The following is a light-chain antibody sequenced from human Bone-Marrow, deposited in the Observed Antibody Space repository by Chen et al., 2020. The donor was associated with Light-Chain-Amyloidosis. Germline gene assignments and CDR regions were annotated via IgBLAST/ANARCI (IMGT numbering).Light chain of an antibody. Sequence: EIVMPQSPATLSVSPGEGATLSCSASQSVSSNLAWYQQKPGQAPRLLIYDASRRATGIPARFSGSGSGTEFILTISSLQSEDFAVYYCQQYNIWPWYTFGQGTKLEIK. CDR1: QSVSSN. CDR2: DAS. CDR3: QQYNIWPWYT. J-gene: IGKJ2*01. V-gene: IGKV3-15*01.